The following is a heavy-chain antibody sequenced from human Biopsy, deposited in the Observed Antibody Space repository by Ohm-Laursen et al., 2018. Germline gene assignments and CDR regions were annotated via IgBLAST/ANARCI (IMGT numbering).Heavy chain of an antibody. CDR2: IYYSGNT. Sequence: SETLSLTCTVSSGSIRTGDYYWTWIRQQPGKGLEWIGSIYYSGNTKYNPSLQSRLSMSVDTSKNQFSLKLSSVTAADTAVYYCARLGSGDYFPTFFDFWGQGALVTVSP. V-gene: IGHV4-31*03. CDR3: ARLGSGDYFPTFFDF. J-gene: IGHJ4*02. D-gene: IGHD5-12*01. CDR1: SGSIRTGDYY.